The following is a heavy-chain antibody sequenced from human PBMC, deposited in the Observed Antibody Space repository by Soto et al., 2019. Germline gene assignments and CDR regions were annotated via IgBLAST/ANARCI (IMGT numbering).Heavy chain of an antibody. CDR3: ARRHDDILTGAYYGMDV. CDR1: GYTFTNYW. V-gene: IGHV5-51*01. Sequence: GESLKISCQTSGYTFTNYWIGWVRPMPGKGLEWMGIIYPGDFDTTYSRSFQGQVTLSVDKSISTAYLKWRSLKASDTAMYYCARRHDDILTGAYYGMDVWGQGTTVTVSS. J-gene: IGHJ6*02. D-gene: IGHD3-9*01. CDR2: IYPGDFDT.